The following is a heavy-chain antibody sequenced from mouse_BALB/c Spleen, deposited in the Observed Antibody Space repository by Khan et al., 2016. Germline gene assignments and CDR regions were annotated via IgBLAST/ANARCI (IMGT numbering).Heavy chain of an antibody. J-gene: IGHJ3*01. CDR2: IDPENGDT. CDR1: GFNIKDYY. Sequence: VQLQQSGAELVRSGASVKLSCTASGFNIKDYYMHWVKQRPEQGLEWIGWIDPENGDTEYAPKFQGKATMTADTSPNTAYLQLSSLTSGDTAVYYCNVRFAYWGQGTLVTVSA. CDR3: NVRFAY. V-gene: IGHV14-4*02.